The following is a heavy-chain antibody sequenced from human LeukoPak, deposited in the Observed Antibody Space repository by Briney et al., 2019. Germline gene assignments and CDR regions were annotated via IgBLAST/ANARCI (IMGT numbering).Heavy chain of an antibody. V-gene: IGHV1-46*01. CDR2: INPSGGST. Sequence: ASVKVSCKASGYTFTSYYMHWVRQAPGQGLEWMGIINPSGGSTSYAQKFQGRVTMTRDTSTSTVYMELSSLRSEDTAVYYCARLGYCSGGSCYPVSYYYYYMDVWGKGTTVTVSS. CDR3: ARLGYCSGGSCYPVSYYYYYMDV. D-gene: IGHD2-15*01. J-gene: IGHJ6*03. CDR1: GYTFTSYY.